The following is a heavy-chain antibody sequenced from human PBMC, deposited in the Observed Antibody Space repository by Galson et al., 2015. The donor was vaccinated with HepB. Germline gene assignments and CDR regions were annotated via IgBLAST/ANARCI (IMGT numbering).Heavy chain of an antibody. CDR3: ARDGGGYSGYSEAAFDI. V-gene: IGHV1-2*06. J-gene: IGHJ3*02. CDR1: GYTFTGCY. Sequence: SVKVSCKASGYTFTGCYMHWVRQAPGQGLEWMGRINPNSGGTNYAQKFQGRVTMTRDTSISTAYMELSRLRSDDTAVYYCARDGGGYSGYSEAAFDIWGQGTMVTVSS. CDR2: INPNSGGT. D-gene: IGHD5-12*01.